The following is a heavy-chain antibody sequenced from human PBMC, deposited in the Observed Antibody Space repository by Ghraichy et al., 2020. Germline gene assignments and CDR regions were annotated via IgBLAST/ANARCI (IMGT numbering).Heavy chain of an antibody. CDR1: GGTFSSYA. D-gene: IGHD6-13*01. Sequence: SVKVSCKASGGTFSSYAISWVRQAPGQGLEWMGGIIPIFGTANYAQKFQGRVTITADKSTSTAYMELSSLRSEDTAVYYCARFVGGWAAAFRGRSNWFDPWGQGTLVTVSS. V-gene: IGHV1-69*06. CDR3: ARFVGGWAAAFRGRSNWFDP. J-gene: IGHJ5*02. CDR2: IIPIFGTA.